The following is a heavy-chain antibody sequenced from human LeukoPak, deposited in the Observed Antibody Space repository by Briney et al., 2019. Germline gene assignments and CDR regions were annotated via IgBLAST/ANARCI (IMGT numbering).Heavy chain of an antibody. Sequence: GASVKVSCKASGYTFTGYYMHWVRQAPGQGLEWMGWMNPNSGNTGYAQKFQGRVTMTRNTSISTAYMELSSLRSEDTAVYYCARAIAVAGGHFDYWGQGTLITISS. D-gene: IGHD6-19*01. V-gene: IGHV1-8*02. J-gene: IGHJ4*02. CDR3: ARAIAVAGGHFDY. CDR1: GYTFTGYY. CDR2: MNPNSGNT.